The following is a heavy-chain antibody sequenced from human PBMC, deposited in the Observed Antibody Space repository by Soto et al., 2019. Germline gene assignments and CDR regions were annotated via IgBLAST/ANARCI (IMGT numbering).Heavy chain of an antibody. CDR2: IWYDGSNK. J-gene: IGHJ6*02. Sequence: GGSLRLSCAASGFTFSSYGMHWVRQAPGKGLEWVAVIWYDGSNKYYADSVKGRFTISRENSKNTLYLQMNSLRAEDTAVYYCARETPAYYDYVWGSYRTAYYYYGMDVWGQGTTVTVSS. CDR1: GFTFSSYG. CDR3: ARETPAYYDYVWGSYRTAYYYYGMDV. V-gene: IGHV3-33*01. D-gene: IGHD3-16*02.